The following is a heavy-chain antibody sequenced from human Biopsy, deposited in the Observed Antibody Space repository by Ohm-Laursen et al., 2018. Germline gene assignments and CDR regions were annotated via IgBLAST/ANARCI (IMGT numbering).Heavy chain of an antibody. CDR3: ARAKLEPVYYYYGMDV. D-gene: IGHD1-1*01. CDR2: INTENGNT. CDR1: ADSFVGYD. V-gene: IGHV1-18*04. Sequence: ASVKVSCKAPADSFVGYDIHWVRQAPGQGLEWMGWINTENGNTIYAQNLQGRVTMTADTSTSTAYMEVTSLRSDDTAVYYCARAKLEPVYYYYGMDVWGQGTTVTVSS. J-gene: IGHJ6*02.